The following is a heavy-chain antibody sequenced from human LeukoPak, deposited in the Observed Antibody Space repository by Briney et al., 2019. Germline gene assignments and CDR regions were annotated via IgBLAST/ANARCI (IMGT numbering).Heavy chain of an antibody. CDR2: IRYDGSNK. D-gene: IGHD3-22*01. CDR1: GFTFSSYG. J-gene: IGHJ4*02. CDR3: EKDVGGPSSYYYDSSGYYYGADY. Sequence: GGSLRLSCAASGFTFSSYGMHWVRQAPGKGLEWVAFIRYDGSNKYYADSVKGRFTISRDNSKNTLYLQMNSLRAEDTAVYYCEKDVGGPSSYYYDSSGYYYGADYWGQGTLVIVSS. V-gene: IGHV3-30*02.